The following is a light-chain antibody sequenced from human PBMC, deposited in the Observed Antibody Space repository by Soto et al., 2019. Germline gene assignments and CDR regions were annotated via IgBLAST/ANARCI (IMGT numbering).Light chain of an antibody. J-gene: IGKJ3*01. Sequence: DVGMTQSPLFLPVTLGQPASISCRSSQSLVFSDRNTYLNWFHQRPGQSPRRLIYKVSNRDYGVPDRFSGSGSGTDITLKISRVEAEDVGVYYCMQGTHWPFTFGPGTKVDIE. CDR2: KVS. CDR3: MQGTHWPFT. V-gene: IGKV2-30*01. CDR1: QSLVFSDRNTY.